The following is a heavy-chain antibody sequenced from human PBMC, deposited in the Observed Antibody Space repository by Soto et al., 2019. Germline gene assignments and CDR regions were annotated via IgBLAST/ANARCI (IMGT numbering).Heavy chain of an antibody. D-gene: IGHD2-2*01. Sequence: QVPLVQSGAEVKKPGASVKVSCQASGYSFTSYAIYWVRQAPGQRLEWMGWINAGNGNTKYSQKLQGRVTFTGDTSASTAHMELSSLRSEDTAVYFCARGVENIVVVLDVFGYYGMDVWGQGTTVTVSS. CDR2: INAGNGNT. J-gene: IGHJ6*02. CDR3: ARGVENIVVVLDVFGYYGMDV. V-gene: IGHV1-3*01. CDR1: GYSFTSYA.